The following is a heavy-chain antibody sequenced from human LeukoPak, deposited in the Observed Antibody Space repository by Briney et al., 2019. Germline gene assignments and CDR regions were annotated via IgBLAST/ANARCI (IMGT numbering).Heavy chain of an antibody. CDR2: IYYSGST. V-gene: IGHV4-59*01. Sequence: PSETLSLTCTVSGGSISSYYWSWIRQPPGKGLEWMGYIYYSGSTNYNPSLKSRVTISVDTSKNQFSLKLSSVTAADTAVYYCARDSTMVSIVPDDAFDIWGQGTMVTVSS. CDR3: ARDSTMVSIVPDDAFDI. CDR1: GGSISSYY. J-gene: IGHJ3*02. D-gene: IGHD3-3*01.